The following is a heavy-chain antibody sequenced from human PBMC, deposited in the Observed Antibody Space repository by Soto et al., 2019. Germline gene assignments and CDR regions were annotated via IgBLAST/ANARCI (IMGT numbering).Heavy chain of an antibody. V-gene: IGHV4-59*01. J-gene: IGHJ4*02. CDR3: ARELGYCSGGSCPVDY. Sequence: SETLPLTCTVSGGSISSYYWSWIRQPPGKGLEWIGYIYYSGSTNYNPSLKSRVTISVDTSKNQFSLKLSSVTAADTAVYYCARELGYCSGGSCPVDYWGQGTLVTVSS. D-gene: IGHD2-15*01. CDR1: GGSISSYY. CDR2: IYYSGST.